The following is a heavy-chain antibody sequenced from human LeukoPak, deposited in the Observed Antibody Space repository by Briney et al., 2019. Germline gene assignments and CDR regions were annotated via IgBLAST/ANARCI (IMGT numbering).Heavy chain of an antibody. CDR3: ARGPRAFDL. V-gene: IGHV3-11*04. CDR1: GFTVSSNY. CDR2: ISTSGITI. J-gene: IGHJ3*01. Sequence: NTGRSLRLSCAASGFTVSSNYMSWVRQAPGKGLEWVSYISTSGITIYYADSVKGRFTISRDNAKDSLYLQMNSLRVEDTAVYYCARGPRAFDLWGQGTMVTVSS.